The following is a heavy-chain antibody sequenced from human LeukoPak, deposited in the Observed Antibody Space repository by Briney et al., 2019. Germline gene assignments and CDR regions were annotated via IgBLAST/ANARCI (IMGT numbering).Heavy chain of an antibody. CDR1: GGSISSGSYY. CDR2: IYTSGST. V-gene: IGHV4-61*02. D-gene: IGHD2-2*01. J-gene: IGHJ6*03. CDR3: ARSTGGSYSYYYMDV. Sequence: SETLSLTCTVSGGSISSGSYYWSWIRQPAGKGLEWIGRIYTSGSTNYNPSLKSRVTISVDTSKNQFSLKLSSVTAADTAVYFCARSTGGSYSYYYMDVWGKGTTVTVSS.